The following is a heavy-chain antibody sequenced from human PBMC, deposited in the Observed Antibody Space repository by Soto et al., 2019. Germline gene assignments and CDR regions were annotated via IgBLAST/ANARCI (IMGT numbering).Heavy chain of an antibody. J-gene: IGHJ4*02. CDR2: ISGSAIIT. CDR1: GFTFSSYD. CDR3: SGVHLNSGGAFDS. V-gene: IGHV3-23*01. D-gene: IGHD1-26*01. Sequence: EVQLLESGGGLVQPGGSLRLSCAASGFTFSSYDMTWVRQAPGKGLEWVSAISGSAIITFYADSVKGRCTISRDNSKNTLYLQTNSLRAEDTAVYYCSGVHLNSGGAFDSWGQGTLVTVSS.